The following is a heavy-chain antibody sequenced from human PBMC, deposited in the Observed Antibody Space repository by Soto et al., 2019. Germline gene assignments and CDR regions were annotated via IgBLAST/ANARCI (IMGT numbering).Heavy chain of an antibody. CDR1: GYTFTSYD. Sequence: GASVKVSCKASGYTFTSYDINWVRQATGQGLEWMGWMNPNSGNTGYAQKFQGRVTMTRNTSISTAYMELSSLRSEDTAVYYCARGAYCGGDCLGQGYYGMDVWGQGTTVTVSS. J-gene: IGHJ6*02. V-gene: IGHV1-8*01. CDR2: MNPNSGNT. CDR3: ARGAYCGGDCLGQGYYGMDV. D-gene: IGHD2-21*02.